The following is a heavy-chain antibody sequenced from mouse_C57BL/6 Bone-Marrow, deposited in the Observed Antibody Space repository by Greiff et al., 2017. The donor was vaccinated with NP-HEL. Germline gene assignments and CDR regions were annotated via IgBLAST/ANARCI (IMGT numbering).Heavy chain of an antibody. CDR3: ARGGGGSDYYAMDY. D-gene: IGHD1-1*02. CDR2: IYPGSGST. J-gene: IGHJ4*01. Sequence: VQLQQPGAELVKPGASVKMSCKASGYTFNSYWITWVKQRPGQGLEWIGDIYPGSGSTNYNEKFKSTATLTVDTSSSTADMQLSSLTSEDSAVYYCARGGGGSDYYAMDYWGQGTSVTVSS. CDR1: GYTFNSYW. V-gene: IGHV1-55*01.